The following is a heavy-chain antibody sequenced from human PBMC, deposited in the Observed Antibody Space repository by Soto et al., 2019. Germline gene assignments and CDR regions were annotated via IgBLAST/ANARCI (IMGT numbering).Heavy chain of an antibody. J-gene: IGHJ6*02. CDR1: GGSISSYY. CDR2: IYYSGST. V-gene: IGHV4-59*01. Sequence: QVQLQESGPGLVKPSETLSLTCTVSGGSISSYYWSWIRQPPGKGLEWIGYIYYSGSTNYNPSLRSRVTIPVEAAKTQFSRRLGLVTAAETAVYSCWGGGWGGTVKYYYYGMDVWGQGTTVTVSS. D-gene: IGHD3-16*01. CDR3: WGGGWGGTVKYYYYGMDV.